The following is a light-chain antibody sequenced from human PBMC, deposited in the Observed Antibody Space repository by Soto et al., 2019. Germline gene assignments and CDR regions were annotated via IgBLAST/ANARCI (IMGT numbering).Light chain of an antibody. CDR1: QSVSSN. CDR3: QQYNGWPT. J-gene: IGKJ1*01. Sequence: EIVLTQAPATLSVSPGDGATLSCRASQSVSSNLAWYQQKPGQAPSLLIYGASTRATGVPARFSGSGSGTEFTLTISSLMSDDSAVYYCQQYNGWPTFGQGTKVDI. V-gene: IGKV3-15*01. CDR2: GAS.